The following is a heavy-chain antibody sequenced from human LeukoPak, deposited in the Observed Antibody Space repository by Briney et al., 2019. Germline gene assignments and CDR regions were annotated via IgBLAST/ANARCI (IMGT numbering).Heavy chain of an antibody. CDR1: GFTFSSYG. V-gene: IGHV3-74*01. J-gene: IGHJ6*03. CDR3: ASRDYGGNYYYMDV. CDR2: INIDGSST. D-gene: IGHD4-23*01. Sequence: GGSLRLSCAASGFTFSSYGMHWVRQTPGKGLVWVSRINIDGSSTGYADSVKGRFTISRDNAKNTLYLQMSSLRAEDTAVYYCASRDYGGNYYYMDVWGKGTTVTVSS.